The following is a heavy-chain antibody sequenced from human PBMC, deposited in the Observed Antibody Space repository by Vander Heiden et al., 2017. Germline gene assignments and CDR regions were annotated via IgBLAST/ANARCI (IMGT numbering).Heavy chain of an antibody. CDR3: ARMTRVDSSNWYMDY. CDR2: IFYSGSS. D-gene: IGHD6-13*01. J-gene: IGHJ4*02. V-gene: IGHV4-59*13. Sequence: QVQLQESGPGLVKPSETLSLTCSVSGGSISSYYWSRVRQHPGKGLEWVGYIFYSGSSNYSPSLKSRVTILVDTSKNQFYLKLSSVTAADTAVYYCARMTRVDSSNWYMDYWGQGTLVTVSS. CDR1: GGSISSYY.